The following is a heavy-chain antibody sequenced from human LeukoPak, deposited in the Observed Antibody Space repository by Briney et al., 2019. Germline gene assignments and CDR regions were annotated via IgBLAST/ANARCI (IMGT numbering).Heavy chain of an antibody. Sequence: GGSLRLSCAGSGFSFSSYSMDWVRQAPGKGLEWVSSISSDKTYIYHSDPVRGRFTFSSDNSKNSLYLQMNGLAVEDTAVYYGARNDFTQSRGYCVDYWGQGTLVTVSS. CDR2: ISSDKTYI. CDR3: ARNDFTQSRGYCVDY. CDR1: GFSFSSYS. V-gene: IGHV3-21*01. D-gene: IGHD1-1*01. J-gene: IGHJ4*02.